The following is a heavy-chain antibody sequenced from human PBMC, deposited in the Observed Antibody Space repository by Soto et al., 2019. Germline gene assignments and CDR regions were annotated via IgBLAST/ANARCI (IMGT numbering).Heavy chain of an antibody. J-gene: IGHJ5*02. CDR1: GGSISSGGYY. CDR3: ARAPSFITMVRGVIGVWFDP. D-gene: IGHD3-10*01. Sequence: QVQLQESGPGLVKPSQTLSLTCTVSGGSISSGGYYWSWIRQHPGKGLEWIGYIYYSGSTYYNPSLKSRVTISVDTSKNQFSLKLSSVTAADTAVYYCARAPSFITMVRGVIGVWFDPWGQGTLVTVSS. V-gene: IGHV4-31*03. CDR2: IYYSGST.